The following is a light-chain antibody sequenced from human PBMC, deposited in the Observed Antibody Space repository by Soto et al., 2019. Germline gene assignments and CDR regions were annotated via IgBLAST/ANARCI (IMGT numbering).Light chain of an antibody. CDR3: QQYYNTPFS. Sequence: DIVMTQCPDSLAVSLGERATINCKSSHSGLYSSNNKNYLAWYQQTPGQPPKLLMSWASTRESGVPYRFSGSWSGPDFTLANNGLQAEDVAVYDCQQYYNTPFSFGPGTKVYSK. CDR1: HSGLYSSNNKNY. CDR2: WAS. V-gene: IGKV4-1*01. J-gene: IGKJ3*01.